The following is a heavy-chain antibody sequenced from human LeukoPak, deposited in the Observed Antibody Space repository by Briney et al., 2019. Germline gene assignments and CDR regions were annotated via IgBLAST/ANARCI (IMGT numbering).Heavy chain of an antibody. Sequence: SVTVSCKASGCTFSSYAISWLRQPPGQGLDWMGGIIPIFGTANYAQKFQGRVTITADESTSTAYMELSSLRSEDTAVYYCARGGDTSGRYYFEYFQHWGQGTLVTVSS. J-gene: IGHJ1*01. V-gene: IGHV1-69*13. D-gene: IGHD3-22*01. CDR3: ARGGDTSGRYYFEYFQH. CDR2: IIPIFGTA. CDR1: GCTFSSYA.